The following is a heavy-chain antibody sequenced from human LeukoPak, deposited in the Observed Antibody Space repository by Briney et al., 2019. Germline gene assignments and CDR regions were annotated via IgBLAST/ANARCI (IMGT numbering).Heavy chain of an antibody. V-gene: IGHV3-7*01. D-gene: IGHD3-3*01. CDR3: ARDRRFAIFGVVIDRGYYGMDV. Sequence: SGGSLRLSCAASGFTFSSYWMNWARQAPGKGLEWVASINHNGNVNYYVDSVKGRFTISRDNAKNSLYLQMSNLRAEDTAVYYCARDRRFAIFGVVIDRGYYGMDVWGQGTTVTVSS. J-gene: IGHJ6*02. CDR2: INHNGNVN. CDR1: GFTFSSYW.